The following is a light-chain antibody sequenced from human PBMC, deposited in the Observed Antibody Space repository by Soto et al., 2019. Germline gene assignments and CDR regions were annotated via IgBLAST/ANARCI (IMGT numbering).Light chain of an antibody. J-gene: IGKJ1*01. CDR2: GAS. Sequence: EVMLTQSPGTLSLSPGERATLSCRASQSIFSNYLAWYQQKSGQAPRLLIYGASNRATGIPDRFSGSGSGTDFTLTISRLEPEDFAVYSCQKYVTSPRTFGQGTKVEFK. CDR1: QSIFSNY. V-gene: IGKV3-20*01. CDR3: QKYVTSPRT.